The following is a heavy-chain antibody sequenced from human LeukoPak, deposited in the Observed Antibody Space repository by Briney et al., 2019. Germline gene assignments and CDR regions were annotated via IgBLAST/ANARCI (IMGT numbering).Heavy chain of an antibody. CDR3: AKAPVTTCSGAYCYPFDY. J-gene: IGHJ4*02. D-gene: IGHD2-21*01. Sequence: GGSLRLSCAASGFTVSSNYMSWVRQAPGKGLEWVSVIYSGGSTYYADSVKGRFTISRDNSKNTLYLQMNNLRAEDTAVYYCAKAPVTTCSGAYCYPFDYWGQGTLVTVSS. CDR1: GFTVSSNY. CDR2: IYSGGST. V-gene: IGHV3-53*01.